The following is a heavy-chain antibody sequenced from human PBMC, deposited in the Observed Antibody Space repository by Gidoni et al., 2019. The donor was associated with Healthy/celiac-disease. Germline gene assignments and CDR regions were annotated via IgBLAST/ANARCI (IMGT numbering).Heavy chain of an antibody. CDR3: AHLGRYVDTAMVRYYFDY. V-gene: IGHV2-5*02. J-gene: IGHJ4*02. CDR1: GFSLSTSRVG. D-gene: IGHD5-18*01. CDR2: IYWDDDK. Sequence: QITLKESGPTLVKPTQTLTLTCTFSGFSLSTSRVGVGWIRQPPGKALEWLALIYWDDDKRYSPSLKSRLTITKDTSKNQVVLTMTNMDPVDTATYYCAHLGRYVDTAMVRYYFDYWGQGTLVTVSS.